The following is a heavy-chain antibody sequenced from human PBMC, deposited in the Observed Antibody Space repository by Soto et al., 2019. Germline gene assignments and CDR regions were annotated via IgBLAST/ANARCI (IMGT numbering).Heavy chain of an antibody. J-gene: IGHJ6*02. CDR1: GFSFSSYS. CDR2: ISSSSRTI. CDR3: AKERSSTMYAMDV. V-gene: IGHV3-48*02. Sequence: EVQLVESGGGLVQPGGSLRVSCAASGFSFSSYSMNWVRQAPGKGLEWVSYISSSSRTIYYADSVKGRFTISRDNAKNSLYLQMKSLRDEDTGVYYCAKERSSTMYAMDVWGQGTTVTVSS. D-gene: IGHD2-2*01.